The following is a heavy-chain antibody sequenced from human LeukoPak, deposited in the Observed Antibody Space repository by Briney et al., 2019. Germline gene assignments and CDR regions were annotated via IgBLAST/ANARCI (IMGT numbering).Heavy chain of an antibody. CDR1: GYTFTSYY. Sequence: ASVKVSCKASGYTFTSYYMHWVRQAAGQGLEWMGIINPSGGSTSYAQKFQGRVTMTRDTSTSTVYMELSSLRSEDTAVYYCAAHRSGYSPFYYYMDVWGKGTTVTVSS. V-gene: IGHV1-46*03. CDR2: INPSGGST. D-gene: IGHD3-22*01. J-gene: IGHJ6*03. CDR3: AAHRSGYSPFYYYMDV.